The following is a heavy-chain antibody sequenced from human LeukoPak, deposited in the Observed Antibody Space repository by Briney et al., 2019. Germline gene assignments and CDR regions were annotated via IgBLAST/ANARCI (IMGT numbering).Heavy chain of an antibody. Sequence: GGSLRLSCAASGFTFSTYAMSWVRQAPGKGLEWVSTISGSGGDTYYADSVKGRFTISRDNSKNSLYLQMNSLRTEDTALYYCAKEGEEMATIVDYYGMDVWGQGTTVTVSS. V-gene: IGHV3-23*01. CDR1: GFTFSTYA. CDR3: AKEGEEMATIVDYYGMDV. CDR2: ISGSGGDT. J-gene: IGHJ6*02. D-gene: IGHD5-24*01.